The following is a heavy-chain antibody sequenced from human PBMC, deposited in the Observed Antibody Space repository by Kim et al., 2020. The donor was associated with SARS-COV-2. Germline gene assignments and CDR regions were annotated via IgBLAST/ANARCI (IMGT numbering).Heavy chain of an antibody. Sequence: ADSVKCRITISRDNSQTTRYLQRNSLRAEDTAVYYCASYYGSGSYYSDYWGQGTLVTVSS. D-gene: IGHD3-10*01. V-gene: IGHV3-33*01. CDR3: ASYYGSGSYYSDY. J-gene: IGHJ4*02.